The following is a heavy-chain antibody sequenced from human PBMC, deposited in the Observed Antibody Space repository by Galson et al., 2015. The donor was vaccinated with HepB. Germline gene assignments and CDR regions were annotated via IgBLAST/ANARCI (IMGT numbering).Heavy chain of an antibody. CDR3: TTAVKTVTNLFVY. CDR2: IKSKTDGGTT. D-gene: IGHD4-17*01. J-gene: IGHJ4*02. V-gene: IGHV3-15*01. Sequence: SLRLSCAASGFTFSNAWMSWVRQAPGKGLEWVGRIKSKTDGGTTDYAAPVKGRFTISRDDSKNTLYLQMNSLKTEDTAVYYCTTAVKTVTNLFVYWGQGTLVTVSS. CDR1: GFTFSNAW.